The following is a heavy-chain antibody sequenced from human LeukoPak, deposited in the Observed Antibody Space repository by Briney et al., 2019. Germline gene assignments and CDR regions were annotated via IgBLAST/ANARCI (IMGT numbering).Heavy chain of an antibody. V-gene: IGHV3-23*01. D-gene: IGHD4-17*01. CDR2: ISGSGGST. CDR1: GFTFSSYA. J-gene: IGHJ4*02. CDR3: AKEMTEYGDYFQLFD. Sequence: GGSLRLSCAASGFTFSSYAMSWVRQAPGKGLEWVSAISGSGGSTCYADSVKGRFTISRDNSKNTLYLQMNSLRAEDTAVYYCAKEMTEYGDYFQLFDWGQGTLVTVSS.